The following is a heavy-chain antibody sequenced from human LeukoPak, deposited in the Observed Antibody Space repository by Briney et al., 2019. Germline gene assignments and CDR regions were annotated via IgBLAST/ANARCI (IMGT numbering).Heavy chain of an antibody. J-gene: IGHJ4*02. D-gene: IGHD4-17*01. CDR3: ARGGYGAHMG. CDR2: ISSSSSTI. Sequence: PGGSLRLSCAGSGFTFSSYSMNWVRQAPGKGLEWVSYISSSSSTIYYADSVKGRFTISRGNAKNTVSLQMSSLRAEDTALYYCARGGYGAHMGWGQGTLVTVSS. CDR1: GFTFSSYS. V-gene: IGHV3-48*04.